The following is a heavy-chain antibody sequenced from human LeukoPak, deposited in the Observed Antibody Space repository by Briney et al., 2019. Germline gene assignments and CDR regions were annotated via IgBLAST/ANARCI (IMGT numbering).Heavy chain of an antibody. V-gene: IGHV3-30-3*01. CDR1: GFTFSSYA. CDR3: ARETVTTDYYGMDV. Sequence: GGSLRLSCAASGFTFSSYAMHWVRQAPGKGLEWGAVISYDGSNKYYADSVKGRFTISGDNSKNTLYLQMNSLRAEDTAVYYCARETVTTDYYGMDVWGQGTTVTVSS. CDR2: ISYDGSNK. D-gene: IGHD4-17*01. J-gene: IGHJ6*02.